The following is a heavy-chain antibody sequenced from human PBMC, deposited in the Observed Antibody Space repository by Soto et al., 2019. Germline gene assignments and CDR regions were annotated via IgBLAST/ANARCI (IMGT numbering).Heavy chain of an antibody. CDR2: IIPIFGTA. CDR3: AREISRYDSSGYFAPGSDY. J-gene: IGHJ4*02. Sequence: QVQLVQSGAEVKKPGSSVKVSCKASGGTFSSYAISWVRQAPGQGLEWMGGIIPIFGTANYAQKFQCRVTITADESTSTAYMELSSLRSEDTAVYYCAREISRYDSSGYFAPGSDYWGQGTLVTVSS. V-gene: IGHV1-69*01. CDR1: GGTFSSYA. D-gene: IGHD3-22*01.